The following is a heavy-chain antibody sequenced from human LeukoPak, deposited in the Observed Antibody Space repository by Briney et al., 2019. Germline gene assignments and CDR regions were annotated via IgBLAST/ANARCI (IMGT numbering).Heavy chain of an antibody. Sequence: SETLSLTCTVSGYSISSGYYWGWIRQPPGKGLEWIGSNYYSGSTYYNPSLKSRVTISVDTSKNQFSLKLSSVTAADTAVYYCATGYYYDSSGYYPYFDYWGQGTLVTVSS. CDR1: GYSISSGYY. CDR2: NYYSGST. CDR3: ATGYYYDSSGYYPYFDY. V-gene: IGHV4-38-2*02. J-gene: IGHJ4*02. D-gene: IGHD3-22*01.